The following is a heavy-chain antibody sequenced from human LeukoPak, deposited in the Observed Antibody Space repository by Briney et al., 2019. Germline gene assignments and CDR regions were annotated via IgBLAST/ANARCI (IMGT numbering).Heavy chain of an antibody. J-gene: IGHJ3*02. Sequence: KPSETLSLTCTVSGGSISSSSYYWGWIRQPRGKGLEWIGSIYYSGSTYYNPSLKSRVTISVDTSKNQFSLKLSSVTAADTAVYYCASDPTYGSSWYGSDLHIWGQGTMVTVSS. V-gene: IGHV4-39*01. CDR1: GGSISSSSYY. D-gene: IGHD6-13*01. CDR3: ASDPTYGSSWYGSDLHI. CDR2: IYYSGST.